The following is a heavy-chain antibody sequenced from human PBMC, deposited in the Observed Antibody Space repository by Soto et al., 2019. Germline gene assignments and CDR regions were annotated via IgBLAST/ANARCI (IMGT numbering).Heavy chain of an antibody. CDR2: IYHSGST. Sequence: PSETLSLTCAVSGGSISSSNWWSWVRQPPGKGLEWIGEIYHSGSTNYNPSLKSRVTISVDKSKNQFSLKLSSVTAADTAVYYCARDAGGGSSYMDPWGQGTLVTVSS. V-gene: IGHV4-4*02. J-gene: IGHJ5*02. CDR3: ARDAGGGSSYMDP. D-gene: IGHD6-13*01. CDR1: GGSISSSNW.